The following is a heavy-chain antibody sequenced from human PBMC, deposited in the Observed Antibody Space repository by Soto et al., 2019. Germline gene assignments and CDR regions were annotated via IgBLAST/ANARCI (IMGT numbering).Heavy chain of an antibody. Sequence: QVQLQESGPGLVKPSQTLSLTCTVSGGSISGGGYYWSWMRQHPGKGLEWIGYIYYSGSTYYNPSLKNRVTISVDTSKNQFSLKLSSVTAADTAVYYCARVPLRSGSYGWFDPWGQGTLVTVSS. CDR2: IYYSGST. J-gene: IGHJ5*02. CDR1: GGSISGGGYY. D-gene: IGHD1-26*01. CDR3: ARVPLRSGSYGWFDP. V-gene: IGHV4-31*03.